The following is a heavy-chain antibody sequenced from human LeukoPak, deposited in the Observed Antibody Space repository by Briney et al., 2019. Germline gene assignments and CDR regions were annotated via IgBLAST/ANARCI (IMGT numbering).Heavy chain of an antibody. V-gene: IGHV3-7*01. CDR3: AKGSGWEMSYYYYYMDV. D-gene: IGHD1-26*01. CDR1: GFTFSSYW. Sequence: GGSLRLSCAASGFTFSSYWMSWVRQAPGKGLEWVANIKQVGSEKYYVDSVKGRFTISRDNAKNSLYLQMNSLRAEDTAVYYCAKGSGWEMSYYYYYMDVWGKGTTVTISS. CDR2: IKQVGSEK. J-gene: IGHJ6*03.